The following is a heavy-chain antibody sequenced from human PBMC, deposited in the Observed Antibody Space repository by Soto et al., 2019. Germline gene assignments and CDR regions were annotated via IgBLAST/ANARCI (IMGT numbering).Heavy chain of an antibody. D-gene: IGHD3-22*01. Sequence: SVKVSCKASGGTFSSYAISWVRQAPGQGLEWMGGIIPIFGTANYAQKFQGRVTITADESTSTAYMELSSLRSEDTAVYYCAREGDYYDSSGYYLDAFDIWGQGTMVTVSS. CDR1: GGTFSSYA. J-gene: IGHJ3*02. CDR2: IIPIFGTA. V-gene: IGHV1-69*13. CDR3: AREGDYYDSSGYYLDAFDI.